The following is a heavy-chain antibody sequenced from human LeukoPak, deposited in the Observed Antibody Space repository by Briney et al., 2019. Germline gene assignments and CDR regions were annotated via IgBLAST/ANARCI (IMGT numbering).Heavy chain of an antibody. CDR1: GFTFSNAW. Sequence: PGGSLRLSCAASGFTFSNAWMSWVRQAPGKGLEWVGRIKSKSDDGTTDYAAPVKGRFTISRDDSKNTLYLQMNSLKTEDTAVYYCTTGLGLSDYWGQGTLVTVSS. V-gene: IGHV3-15*01. D-gene: IGHD1-26*01. J-gene: IGHJ4*02. CDR3: TTGLGLSDY. CDR2: IKSKSDDGTT.